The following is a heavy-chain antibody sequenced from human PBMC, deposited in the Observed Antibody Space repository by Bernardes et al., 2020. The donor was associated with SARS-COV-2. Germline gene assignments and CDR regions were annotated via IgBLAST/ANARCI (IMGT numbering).Heavy chain of an antibody. V-gene: IGHV3-23*01. D-gene: IGHD3-10*01. CDR2: ISGSGGST. CDR3: AKVEGLKTPAYYYGSGSYYVY. Sequence: GSLRLSCAASGFTFSSYAMSWVRQAPGKGLEWVSAISGSGGSTYYADSVKGRFTISRDNSKNTLYLQMNSLRAEDTAVYYCAKVEGLKTPAYYYGSGSYYVYWGQGTLVTVSS. CDR1: GFTFSSYA. J-gene: IGHJ4*02.